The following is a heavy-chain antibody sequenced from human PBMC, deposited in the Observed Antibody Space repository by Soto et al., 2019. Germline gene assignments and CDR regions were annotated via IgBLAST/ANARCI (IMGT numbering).Heavy chain of an antibody. CDR1: GDSISNYY. J-gene: IGHJ4*02. D-gene: IGHD5-12*01. CDR2: ISYTGRT. Sequence: QVQLQESGPGLVKPSETLSLTCAVSGDSISNYYWSWIRQSPGKGLECIGYISYTGRTNYNPSLNGRVSMSLDTSKNQLSLRLSSVTAADTAVYYCAREPRYSGYAADWGQGTLVTVSS. V-gene: IGHV4-59*01. CDR3: AREPRYSGYAAD.